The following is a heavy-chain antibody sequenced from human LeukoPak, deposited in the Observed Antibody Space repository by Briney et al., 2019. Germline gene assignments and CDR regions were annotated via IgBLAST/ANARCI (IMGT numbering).Heavy chain of an antibody. J-gene: IGHJ6*02. CDR3: VKDLGSAITSALALDV. D-gene: IGHD2-15*01. CDR1: GFTFSDFW. CDR2: INSGGTVT. V-gene: IGHV3-74*01. Sequence: GGSLRLSCAASGFTFSDFWMHWVRQAPGKGLVWVSRINSGGTVTNYADSVKGRLTISRDNRKNLLHLQMNSLRPDDSAVYYCVKDLGSAITSALALDVWGQGTTVTVSS.